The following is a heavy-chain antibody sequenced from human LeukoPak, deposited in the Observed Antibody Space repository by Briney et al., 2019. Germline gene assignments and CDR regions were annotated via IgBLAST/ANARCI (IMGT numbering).Heavy chain of an antibody. J-gene: IGHJ6*03. CDR3: ARGGFTRTWFSYYYYMAF. CDR1: GFTFSSYA. CDR2: ISYDGSNK. Sequence: GGSLRLSCAASGFTFSSYAMHWVRQAPGKGLEWVAVISYDGSNKYYADSVKGRFTISRDNSKNGLHLQMNSLRPEHTAIYYCARGGFTRTWFSYYYYMAFWAKGPRSPSP. D-gene: IGHD6-13*01. V-gene: IGHV3-30*04.